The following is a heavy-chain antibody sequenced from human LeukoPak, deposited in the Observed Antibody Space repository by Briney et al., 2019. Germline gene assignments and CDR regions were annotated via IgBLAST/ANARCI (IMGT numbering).Heavy chain of an antibody. CDR3: AREGSWFDP. CDR1: GGSISSYY. Sequence: PSETLSLTCTVSGGSISSYYWSWIRQPPGKGLEWIGYIYYSGGTDYNPSLKSRVTISVDTSKNQFSLKLSSVTAADTAVYYCAREGSWFDPWGQGTLVTASS. V-gene: IGHV4-59*01. J-gene: IGHJ5*02. CDR2: IYYSGGT. D-gene: IGHD3-10*01.